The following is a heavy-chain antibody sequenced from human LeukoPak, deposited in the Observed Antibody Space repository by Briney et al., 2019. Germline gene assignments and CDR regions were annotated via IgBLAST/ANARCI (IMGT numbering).Heavy chain of an antibody. Sequence: QPGGSLRLSCAASGFTFSSYAMSWVRQAPGKGLEWVANIKQDGSEKNYVDSVKGRFTISRDNAKDSLYLQMNSLRAEDTAVYYCAREGHSGNYPRAWGQGTLVTVSS. D-gene: IGHD1-26*01. CDR2: IKQDGSEK. CDR1: GFTFSSYA. V-gene: IGHV3-7*01. J-gene: IGHJ5*02. CDR3: AREGHSGNYPRA.